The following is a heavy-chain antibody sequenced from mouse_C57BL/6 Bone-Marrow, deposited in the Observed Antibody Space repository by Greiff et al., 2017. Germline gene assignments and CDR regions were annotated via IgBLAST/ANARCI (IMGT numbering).Heavy chain of an antibody. J-gene: IGHJ1*03. CDR1: GYTFTDHT. D-gene: IGHD2-5*01. CDR3: ARLKGSNYGYFDV. CDR2: IYPRDGST. Sequence: VKLVESDAELVKPGASVKISCKVSGYTFTDHTIHWMKQRPEQGLEWIGYIYPRDGSTKYNEKFKGKATLTADKSSSTAYMQLNSLTSEDSAVYFCARLKGSNYGYFDVWGTGTTVTVSS. V-gene: IGHV1-78*01.